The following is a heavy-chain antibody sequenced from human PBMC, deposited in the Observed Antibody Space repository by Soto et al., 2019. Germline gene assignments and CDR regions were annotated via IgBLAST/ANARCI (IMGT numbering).Heavy chain of an antibody. V-gene: IGHV3-15*07. CDR1: GFTFSNAW. CDR3: ITGLVAGSGSLF. D-gene: IGHD1-26*01. J-gene: IGHJ4*02. Sequence: GGSLRLSCAASGFTFSNAWMSWVRQAPGKGLEWVGRIKSRTDGGTTDYAAPVKGRFIISRDDSKNTLYLQMDSLKTEDTAVYYCITGLVAGSGSLFWGQGTLVTVSS. CDR2: IKSRTDGGTT.